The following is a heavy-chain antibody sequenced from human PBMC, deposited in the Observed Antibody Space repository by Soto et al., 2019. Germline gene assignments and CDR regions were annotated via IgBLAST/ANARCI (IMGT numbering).Heavy chain of an antibody. Sequence: GGSLRLSCAASGFTFSSYGMHWVRQAPGKGLEWVAVIWYDGSNKYYADSVKGRFTISRDNSKNTLYLQMNSLRAEDTAVYYCARDLGYSSRGADYWGQGTPVTVSS. CDR3: ARDLGYSSRGADY. V-gene: IGHV3-33*01. D-gene: IGHD6-13*01. CDR1: GFTFSSYG. J-gene: IGHJ4*02. CDR2: IWYDGSNK.